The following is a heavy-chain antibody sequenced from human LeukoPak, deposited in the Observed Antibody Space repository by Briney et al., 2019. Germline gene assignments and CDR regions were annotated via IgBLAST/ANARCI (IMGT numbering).Heavy chain of an antibody. D-gene: IGHD2-15*01. Sequence: PSETLSLTCTVYGGSFGAYYWSWIRQPPGKGLEWIGQVNHSGGTNYNPSLKSRVTISVDSSKDQFSLKLTSVTAADTAVYYCARGRLAPRSGGGRDYYYAMDVWGQGTTVTVSS. CDR3: ARGRLAPRSGGGRDYYYAMDV. CDR1: GGSFGAYY. CDR2: VNHSGGT. V-gene: IGHV4-34*01. J-gene: IGHJ6*02.